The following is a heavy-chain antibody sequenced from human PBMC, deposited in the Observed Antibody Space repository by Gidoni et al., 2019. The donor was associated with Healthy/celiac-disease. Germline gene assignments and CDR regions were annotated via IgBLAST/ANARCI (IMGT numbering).Heavy chain of an antibody. CDR1: GGSISSSSYY. CDR3: ARQGYYYDRLRTFDY. J-gene: IGHJ4*02. Sequence: QLQLQESGPGLVKPSETLSLTCTVSGGSISSSSYYWGWLRQPPGKGLEWIGSIYYSGSTYYNPSLKSRVTISVDTSKNQFSLKLSSVTAADTAVYYCARQGYYYDRLRTFDYWGQGTLVTVSS. CDR2: IYYSGST. V-gene: IGHV4-39*01. D-gene: IGHD3-22*01.